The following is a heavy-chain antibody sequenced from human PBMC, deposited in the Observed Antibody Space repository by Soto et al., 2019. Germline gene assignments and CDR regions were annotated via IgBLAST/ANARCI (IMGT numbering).Heavy chain of an antibody. Sequence: QVQPVESGGGGVQPGRSLRLSCAASGFTFSTYGMHWVRQAPGKGLEWVAVIWYDGSNKYYADSVKGRFTISRDNTKNTMYLQMNSLRVEDTAVYYCARDPLGPGIFDYWGQGTLVTVSS. D-gene: IGHD1-1*01. J-gene: IGHJ4*02. V-gene: IGHV3-33*01. CDR1: GFTFSTYG. CDR3: ARDPLGPGIFDY. CDR2: IWYDGSNK.